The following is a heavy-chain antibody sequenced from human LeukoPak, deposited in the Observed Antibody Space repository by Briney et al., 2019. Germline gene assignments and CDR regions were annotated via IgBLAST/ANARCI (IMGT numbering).Heavy chain of an antibody. CDR1: GGSIRSSSYY. CDR3: ARGSRDEYHFDY. V-gene: IGHV4-39*07. D-gene: IGHD2-15*01. Sequence: SETLSLTCTVSGGSIRSSSYYWGWIRQPPGKGREWIGSIYYSGSTYYNPSLKSRVTISVDTSKNQFSLKQSSVTAADTAVYYCARGSRDEYHFDYWGQGTLVTVSS. CDR2: IYYSGST. J-gene: IGHJ4*02.